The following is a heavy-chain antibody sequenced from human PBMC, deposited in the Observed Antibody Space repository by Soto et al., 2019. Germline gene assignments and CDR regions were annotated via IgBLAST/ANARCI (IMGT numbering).Heavy chain of an antibody. CDR2: ISAYNGNT. D-gene: IGHD3-3*01. J-gene: IGHJ4*02. CDR3: ARGYVGYYDFWSGYYPPFDY. Sequence: ASVKVSCKASGYTFTSYGISWVRQAPGQGLEWMGWISAYNGNTNYAQKLQGRVTMTTDTSTSTAYMELRSLRSDDTAVYYCARGYVGYYDFWSGYYPPFDYWGQGTLVTVSS. CDR1: GYTFTSYG. V-gene: IGHV1-18*01.